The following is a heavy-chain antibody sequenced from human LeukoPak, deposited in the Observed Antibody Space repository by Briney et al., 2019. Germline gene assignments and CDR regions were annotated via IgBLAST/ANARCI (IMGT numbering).Heavy chain of an antibody. D-gene: IGHD3-3*01. CDR2: INPSHSST. J-gene: IGHJ3*02. CDR3: ARGGDYDVWSAYSHTLDGASDI. CDR1: GFIFTSYY. V-gene: IGHV1-46*03. Sequence: ASVKVSCKASGFIFTSYYMHWVRQAPGQGLEWMGIINPSHSSTSYAQKFQGRVTMTRDTSTSTVYMELSSLRSEDTAIYYCARGGDYDVWSAYSHTLDGASDIWGQGTMVTVSS.